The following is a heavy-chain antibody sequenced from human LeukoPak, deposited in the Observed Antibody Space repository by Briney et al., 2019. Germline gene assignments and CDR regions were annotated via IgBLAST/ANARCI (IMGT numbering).Heavy chain of an antibody. CDR1: GGSISSGGYS. V-gene: IGHV4-30-2*01. J-gene: IGHJ4*02. D-gene: IGHD3-10*01. Sequence: PSQTLSLTCAVSGGSISSGGYSWSWVRQPPGKGLEWIGYIYHSGSTYYNPSLKSRVTISVDRSKNQFSLKLSSVTAADTAVYYCARWVYDSGSRGYYFDYWGQGTLVTVSS. CDR2: IYHSGST. CDR3: ARWVYDSGSRGYYFDY.